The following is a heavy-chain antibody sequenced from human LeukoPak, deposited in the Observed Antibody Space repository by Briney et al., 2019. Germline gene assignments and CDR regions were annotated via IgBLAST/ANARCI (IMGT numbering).Heavy chain of an antibody. Sequence: GGSRRLSCAASGFTFSSYAMSWVRQAPGKGLGWVSAISGSGGSTYYADSVKGRFTISRDNSTNTPYLPMNSLRAEHTAVYYGAKPPPRIAVADDFDYWGQGTLVTVSS. CDR2: ISGSGGST. D-gene: IGHD6-19*01. V-gene: IGHV3-23*01. J-gene: IGHJ4*02. CDR3: AKPPPRIAVADDFDY. CDR1: GFTFSSYA.